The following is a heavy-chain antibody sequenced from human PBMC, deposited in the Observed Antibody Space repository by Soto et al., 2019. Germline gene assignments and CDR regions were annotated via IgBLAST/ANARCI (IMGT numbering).Heavy chain of an antibody. Sequence: QLQLQESGPGLVKPSETLSLTCTVSGGSISSSSYYWGWIRQPPGQGLEWIGSIYYSGSTYYNPSLKSRVTEAVDTSRNQFSLKLSSVTAADTAVYYCASPVAGIRNWYFDLWGRGTLVTVSS. V-gene: IGHV4-39*01. CDR2: IYYSGST. CDR3: ASPVAGIRNWYFDL. J-gene: IGHJ2*01. D-gene: IGHD6-19*01. CDR1: GGSISSSSYY.